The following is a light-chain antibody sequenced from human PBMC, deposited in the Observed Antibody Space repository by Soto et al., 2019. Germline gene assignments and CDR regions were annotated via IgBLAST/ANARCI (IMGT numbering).Light chain of an antibody. CDR1: QSVSSSY. J-gene: IGKJ3*01. Sequence: EIVLTQSPGTLSLSPGETATLSCRASQSVSSSYLAWYQQKPCQAPRLLIYGASSRATGIPDRFSGSGSGTDFTLTISRLEPEDFAVYYCQQYGSSPRTFGPGTKVDIK. CDR3: QQYGSSPRT. CDR2: GAS. V-gene: IGKV3-20*01.